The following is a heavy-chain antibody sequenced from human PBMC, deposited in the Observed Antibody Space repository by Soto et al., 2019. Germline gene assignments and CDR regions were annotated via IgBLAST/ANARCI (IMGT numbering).Heavy chain of an antibody. CDR1: GFTFSSYA. V-gene: IGHV3-23*01. J-gene: IGHJ6*02. CDR3: AKDSGYDSLYYYYGMDV. CDR2: ISGSGGST. Sequence: EVQLLESGGGLVQPGGSLRLSCAASGFTFSSYAMSWVRQAPGKGLEWVSAISGSGGSTYYADSVKGRFTISRDNSKNTLYLQMNSLRAEDTAVYYCAKDSGYDSLYYYYGMDVWGHGTTVTVSS. D-gene: IGHD5-12*01.